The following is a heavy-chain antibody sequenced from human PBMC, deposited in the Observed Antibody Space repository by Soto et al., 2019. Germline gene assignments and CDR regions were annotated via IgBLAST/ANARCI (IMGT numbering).Heavy chain of an antibody. CDR1: GFTFSNAW. CDR3: TTASFMITFGGVIWDAFDI. V-gene: IGHV3-15*07. CDR2: IKSKTDGGTT. J-gene: IGHJ3*02. D-gene: IGHD3-16*02. Sequence: EVQLVESGGGLVKPGGSLRLSCAASGFTFSNAWMNWVRQAPGKGLEWVGRIKSKTDGGTTDYAAPVKGRFTISRDDSRNTLYLKMNSLKTEDTAVYYCTTASFMITFGGVIWDAFDIWGQGTMVTVSS.